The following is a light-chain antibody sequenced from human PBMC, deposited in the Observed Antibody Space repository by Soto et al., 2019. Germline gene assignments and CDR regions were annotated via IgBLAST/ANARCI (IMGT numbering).Light chain of an antibody. CDR2: GAS. CDR1: QSVNIH. Sequence: EIVLTQSPATLSLSPGARSTLSCRASQSVNIHLAWYQQNPGQAPRLLIYGASARATGIPAKFSGSGSGTEFTLTISSLQSEEFAVYYCKQYNKWPRTVGKGTKVDI. CDR3: KQYNKWPRT. J-gene: IGKJ1*01. V-gene: IGKV3D-15*01.